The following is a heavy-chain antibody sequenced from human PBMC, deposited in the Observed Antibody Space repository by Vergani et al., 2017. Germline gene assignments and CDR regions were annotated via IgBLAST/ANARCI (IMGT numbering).Heavy chain of an antibody. D-gene: IGHD3-22*01. CDR1: GFTFSSYG. V-gene: IGHV3-30*02. CDR2: IRYDGSNK. J-gene: IGHJ4*02. CDR3: AKDLDSSVRGYFDY. Sequence: QVQLVESGGGVVQPGGSLRLSCAASGFTFSSYGMHWVRQAPGKGLEWVAFIRYDGSNKYYADSVEGRFTISRDNSKNTLYLQMNSLRAEDTAVYYCAKDLDSSVRGYFDYWGQGTLVTVSS.